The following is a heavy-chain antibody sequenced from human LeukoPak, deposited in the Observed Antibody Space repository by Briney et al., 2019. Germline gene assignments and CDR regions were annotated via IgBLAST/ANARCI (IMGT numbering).Heavy chain of an antibody. J-gene: IGHJ4*02. CDR2: IYYSGST. D-gene: IGHD3-10*01. Sequence: SETLSLTWTVSGGSISSYYWSWIRQPPGKGLEWIGYIYYSGSTNYNPSLKSRVTISVDTSKNQFSLKLSSVTAADTAVYYCATRPLGAGDFDYWGQGTLVTVYS. CDR3: ATRPLGAGDFDY. CDR1: GGSISSYY. V-gene: IGHV4-59*01.